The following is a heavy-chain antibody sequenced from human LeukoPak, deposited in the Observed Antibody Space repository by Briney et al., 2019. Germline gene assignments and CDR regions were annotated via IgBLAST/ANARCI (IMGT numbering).Heavy chain of an antibody. CDR2: ISWNSGSI. CDR1: GFTFDDYA. D-gene: IGHD6-13*01. CDR3: ARGHSSSWSGDDAFDI. J-gene: IGHJ3*02. V-gene: IGHV3-9*01. Sequence: GGSLRLSCAASGFTFDDYAMHWVRQAPGKGLEWVSGISWNSGSIGYADSVKGRFTISRDNAKNSLYLQMNSLRAEDTAVYYCARGHSSSWSGDDAFDIWDQGTMVTVSS.